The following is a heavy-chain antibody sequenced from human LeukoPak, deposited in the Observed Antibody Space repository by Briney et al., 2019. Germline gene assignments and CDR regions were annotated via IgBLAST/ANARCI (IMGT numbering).Heavy chain of an antibody. CDR2: IKSKTDGGTR. CDR3: TTFDYAAFLI. CDR1: GVTSSNAW. J-gene: IGHJ3*02. D-gene: IGHD4/OR15-4a*01. V-gene: IGHV3-15*01. Sequence: GGSLTLSCAVSGVTSSNAWMSWVRQPPGKGLEWVGRIKSKTDGGTRDYAAPVKGRFTISRDDSKNTLYLQMNSLKTEGTAVYYCTTFDYAAFLIWGQGTMVTVSS.